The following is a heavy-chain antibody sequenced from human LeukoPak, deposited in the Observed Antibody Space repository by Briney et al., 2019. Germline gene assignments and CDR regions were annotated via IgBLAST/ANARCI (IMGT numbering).Heavy chain of an antibody. CDR2: IRYDGVTK. D-gene: IGHD3-16*01. J-gene: IGHJ3*02. V-gene: IGHV3-30*02. Sequence: PGGSLRLSCAASGFTFSTYGMHWVRQAPGKGLEWVALIRYDGVTKYNADSVKGRFTISRDDSKNTLYLQMNSLRAEDTAVYYCAKLRSWGDAFDIWGQGTMVTVSS. CDR1: GFTFSTYG. CDR3: AKLRSWGDAFDI.